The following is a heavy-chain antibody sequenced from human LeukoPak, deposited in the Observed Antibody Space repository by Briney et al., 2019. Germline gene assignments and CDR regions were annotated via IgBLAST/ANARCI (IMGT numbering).Heavy chain of an antibody. J-gene: IGHJ3*02. D-gene: IGHD4-17*01. CDR3: ARADGRYRLRRHDAFEI. Sequence: SVKVSCKASGGTFSSYAISWVRQAPGQGLEWMGGIIPIFGTANYAQKFQGRVTITADKSTSTAYMELSSLRSEDTAVYYCARADGRYRLRRHDAFEIWGQGTMVTVSS. CDR2: IIPIFGTA. CDR1: GGTFSSYA. V-gene: IGHV1-69*06.